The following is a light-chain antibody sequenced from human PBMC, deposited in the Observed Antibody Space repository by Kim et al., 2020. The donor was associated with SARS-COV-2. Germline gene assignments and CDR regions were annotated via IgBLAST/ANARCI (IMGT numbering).Light chain of an antibody. CDR3: QQYDESPRT. CDR1: QSASRSY. Sequence: EIVLTQSPGTLSLSPGERATLSCRASQSASRSYLAWYQQKPGQAPRLLIYGASSRATGIPDRFSGSGSGTDFTLTISRLEPEDFAVYYCQQYDESPRTFGQGTKVDIK. V-gene: IGKV3-20*01. J-gene: IGKJ1*01. CDR2: GAS.